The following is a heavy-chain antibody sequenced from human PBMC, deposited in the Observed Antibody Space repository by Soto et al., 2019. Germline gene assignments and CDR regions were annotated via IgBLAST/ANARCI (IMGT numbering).Heavy chain of an antibody. CDR1: GFTFSSYS. J-gene: IGHJ4*02. CDR2: ISSSSSYI. V-gene: IGHV3-21*01. Sequence: LRLSCAASGFTFSSYSMNWVRQAPGKGLEWVSSISSSSSYIYYADSVKGRFTISRDNAKNSLYLQMNSLRAEDTAVYYCARDMQQLAFDYCGQGPLVTVYS. CDR3: ARDMQQLAFDY. D-gene: IGHD6-13*01.